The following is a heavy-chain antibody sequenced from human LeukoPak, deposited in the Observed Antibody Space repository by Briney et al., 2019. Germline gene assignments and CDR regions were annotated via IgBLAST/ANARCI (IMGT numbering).Heavy chain of an antibody. Sequence: SETLPLTCAVYGGSFSGYYWSWIRQPPGKGLEWIGEINHSGSTNYNPSLKSRVTISVDTSKNQFSLKLSSVTAADTAVYYCARRITMTGDRYYFDYWGQGTLVTVSS. V-gene: IGHV4-34*01. D-gene: IGHD3-10*02. CDR2: INHSGST. J-gene: IGHJ4*02. CDR3: ARRITMTGDRYYFDY. CDR1: GGSFSGYY.